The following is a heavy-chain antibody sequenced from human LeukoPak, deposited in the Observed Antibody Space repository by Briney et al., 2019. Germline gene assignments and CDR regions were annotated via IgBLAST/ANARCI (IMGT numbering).Heavy chain of an antibody. J-gene: IGHJ5*02. CDR2: ITSDGSSI. V-gene: IGHV3-48*03. D-gene: IGHD4-23*01. Sequence: GGSLRLSCVASGFNFNIYEMNWVRQAPGKGLEWVSYITSDGSSIYYADSVKGRFTVSRDSAKNSVCLQMNSLRVEDTAVYYCARDLYGAKRGWFDPWGEGTLVTVSS. CDR3: ARDLYGAKRGWFDP. CDR1: GFNFNIYE.